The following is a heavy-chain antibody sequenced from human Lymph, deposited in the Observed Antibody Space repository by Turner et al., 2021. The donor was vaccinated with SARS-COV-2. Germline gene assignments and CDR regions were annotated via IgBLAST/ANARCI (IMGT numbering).Heavy chain of an antibody. CDR2: IWYDGSNK. V-gene: IGHV3-33*01. CDR3: ARGLGSSWYSGGFDY. J-gene: IGHJ4*02. D-gene: IGHD6-13*01. Sequence: QVQLVESGGGVVQPWRSLRLSCAASGFTFNSYVMHWVRHAPGKGLEWVAVIWYDGSNKYYADSVKGRFTISRDKSKNTLYLQMNSLRAEDTAVYYCARGLGSSWYSGGFDYWGQGTLVTVSS. CDR1: GFTFNSYV.